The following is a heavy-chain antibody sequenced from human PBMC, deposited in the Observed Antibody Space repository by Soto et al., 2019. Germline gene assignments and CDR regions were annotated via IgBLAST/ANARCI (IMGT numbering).Heavy chain of an antibody. J-gene: IGHJ6*02. CDR1: GFTFSSYA. CDR3: AKEKGIGGYYYYGMDV. Sequence: EVQLLESGGGLVQPGGSLRLSCAASGFTFSSYAMSCVRQAPGKGLEWVSAITGSGGSTYYADSVKGRFTISRDNSKDTLYLQMNSLRAEDTAVYYCAKEKGIGGYYYYGMDVWGQGTTVTVSS. V-gene: IGHV3-23*01. CDR2: ITGSGGST. D-gene: IGHD3-10*01.